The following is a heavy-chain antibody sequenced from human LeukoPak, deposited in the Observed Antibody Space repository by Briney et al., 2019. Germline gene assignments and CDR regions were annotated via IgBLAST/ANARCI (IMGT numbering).Heavy chain of an antibody. J-gene: IGHJ6*03. CDR1: GFTFSSYW. D-gene: IGHD1-26*01. CDR2: INSDGSST. V-gene: IGHV3-74*01. Sequence: GGSLRLSCVASGFTFSSYWMHWVRQAPGKGLVWVSRINSDGSSTSYADSVRGRFTISRDNAKNTLYLQMNSLRAEDTAVYYCARDGGDSGSYLPAYYYYYMDVWGKGTTVTVSS. CDR3: ARDGGDSGSYLPAYYYYYMDV.